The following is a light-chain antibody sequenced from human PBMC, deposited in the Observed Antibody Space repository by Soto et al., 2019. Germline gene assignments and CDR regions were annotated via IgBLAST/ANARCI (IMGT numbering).Light chain of an antibody. J-gene: IGLJ3*02. V-gene: IGLV1-47*01. CDR2: RNN. CDR3: AAWDDSLSGWV. Sequence: QSALTQPPSASGTPGQRVTISCSGSSSNIGSNYVYWYQQLPGTAPKLLIYRNNQRPSGVPDRFSGSKSGTSASLAISGLRSEDEADYCCAAWDDSLSGWVFGGGTKVTVL. CDR1: SSNIGSNY.